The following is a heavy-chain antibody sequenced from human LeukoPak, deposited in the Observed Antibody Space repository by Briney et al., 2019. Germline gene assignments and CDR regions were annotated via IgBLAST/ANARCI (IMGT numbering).Heavy chain of an antibody. J-gene: IGHJ5*02. CDR3: AKSGGSFFDP. D-gene: IGHD6-13*01. V-gene: IGHV3-30*02. CDR2: IPYDGSNQ. Sequence: GGSLRLSCAASGFTFSSYGMHWVRQAPGKGLEWVTFIPYDGSNQYYADSVKGRFTVSRDNSKNTLYLQVNSLRAEDTAVYYCAKSGGSFFDPWAREPWSPSPQ. CDR1: GFTFSSYG.